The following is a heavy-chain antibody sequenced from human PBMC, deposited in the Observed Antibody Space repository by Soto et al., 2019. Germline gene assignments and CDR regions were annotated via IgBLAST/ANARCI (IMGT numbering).Heavy chain of an antibody. J-gene: IGHJ4*02. CDR2: ISAYNGNT. V-gene: IGHV1-18*01. CDR1: GYTFTSYG. D-gene: IGHD2-8*01. Sequence: ASVKVSCKASGYTFTSYGISWVRQAPGQGLEWMGWISAYNGNTNYAQKLQGRVTMTTDTSTSTAYMGLRSLRSDDTAVYYCARQYCTNGVCYSDFDYWGQGTLVTVSS. CDR3: ARQYCTNGVCYSDFDY.